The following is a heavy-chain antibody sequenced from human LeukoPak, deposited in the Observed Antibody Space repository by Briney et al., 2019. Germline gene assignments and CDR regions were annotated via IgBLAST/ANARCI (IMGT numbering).Heavy chain of an antibody. Sequence: SETLSLTCTVSGGSISSYYWTWIRQPPGKGLEWIGEIIDTGSTKYNSSLKSRVTISVDTSKNEFSLNLTSVTAADTAIYYCARGLASGYPPIPFDYWGQGTLVTVSS. CDR1: GGSISSYY. V-gene: IGHV4-34*12. CDR3: ARGLASGYPPIPFDY. D-gene: IGHD3-3*01. CDR2: IIDTGST. J-gene: IGHJ4*02.